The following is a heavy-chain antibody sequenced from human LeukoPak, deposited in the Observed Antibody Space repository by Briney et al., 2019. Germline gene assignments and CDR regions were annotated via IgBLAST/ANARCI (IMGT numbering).Heavy chain of an antibody. J-gene: IGHJ4*02. CDR1: GFTFSTYA. Sequence: GGSLRLSCAASGFTFSTYAMTWVRQAPGKGLEWVAVISYDGSNKYYADSVKGRFTISRDNSKNTLYLQMNSLRAEDTAVYHCARDEYSSGWYALGYWGQGTLVTVSS. D-gene: IGHD6-19*01. CDR3: ARDEYSSGWYALGY. CDR2: ISYDGSNK. V-gene: IGHV3-30-3*01.